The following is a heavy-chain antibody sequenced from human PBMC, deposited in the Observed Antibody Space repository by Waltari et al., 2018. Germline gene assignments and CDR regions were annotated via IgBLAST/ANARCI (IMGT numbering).Heavy chain of an antibody. Sequence: QVQLVESGGGLVKPGGSLTLSCAASGFTFSDSYMSWIRQAPGKGLEWISYISSSSSYTQSADSVKGRFTISRDNAKNSLYLRMNRLRVEDTAVYYCAKDWGGGTYTWADWGQGTLVT. D-gene: IGHD3-16*01. J-gene: IGHJ4*02. CDR2: ISSSSSYT. CDR3: AKDWGGGTYTWAD. V-gene: IGHV3-11*06. CDR1: GFTFSDSY.